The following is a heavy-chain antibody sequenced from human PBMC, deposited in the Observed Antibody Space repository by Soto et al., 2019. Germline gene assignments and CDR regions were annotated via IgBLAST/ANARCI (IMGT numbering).Heavy chain of an antibody. CDR2: IWYDGSNK. D-gene: IGHD5-18*01. V-gene: IGHV3-33*01. Sequence: GGSLRLSCAASGFTFSSYGMHWVRQAPGKGLEWVAVIWYDGSNKYYADSVKGRFTISRDNSKNTLYLQMNSLRAEDTAVYYCARDTEQLGAFDIWGQGTMVTV. J-gene: IGHJ3*02. CDR3: ARDTEQLGAFDI. CDR1: GFTFSSYG.